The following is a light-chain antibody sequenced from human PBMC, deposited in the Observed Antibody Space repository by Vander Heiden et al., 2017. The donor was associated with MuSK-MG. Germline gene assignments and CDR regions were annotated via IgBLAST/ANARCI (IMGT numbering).Light chain of an antibody. CDR2: KAS. J-gene: IGKJ4*02. CDR3: QQYHSYPLT. CDR1: QSMNSW. V-gene: IGKV1-5*03. Sequence: DIQMTQSPSTLSTSVGDRVTITCRASQSMNSWLPLYQQKPGNAPKVPIYKASSVESGVPSRFSGSGSVTEFTLTISSLQPDDFATYYCQQYHSYPLTFGGGTKVEIK.